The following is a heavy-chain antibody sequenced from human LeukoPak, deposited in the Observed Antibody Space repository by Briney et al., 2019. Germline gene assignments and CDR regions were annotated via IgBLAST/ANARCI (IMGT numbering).Heavy chain of an antibody. V-gene: IGHV1-69*05. J-gene: IGHJ6*03. Sequence: GASVKVSCKASGGTFSSYVISWVRQAPGQGLEWMGGIIPIFGTANYAQKFQGRVTITTDESTSTAYMELSSLRSEDTAVYYCARELRTGGYDIYYYCYYMDVWGKGTTVTVSS. D-gene: IGHD5-12*01. CDR3: ARELRTGGYDIYYYCYYMDV. CDR1: GGTFSSYV. CDR2: IIPIFGTA.